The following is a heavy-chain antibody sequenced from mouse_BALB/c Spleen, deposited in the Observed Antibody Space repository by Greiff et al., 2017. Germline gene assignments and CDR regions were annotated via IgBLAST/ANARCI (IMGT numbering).Heavy chain of an antibody. D-gene: IGHD4-1*02. CDR2: ISSGSSTI. CDR3: AREQLGI. Sequence: EVQRVESGGGLVQPGGSRKLSCAASGFTFSSFGMHWVRQAPEKGLEWVAYISSGSSTIYYADTVKGRFTISRDNPKNTLFLQMTSLRSEDTAMYYCAREQLGIWGQGTSVTVSS. CDR1: GFTFSSFG. V-gene: IGHV5-17*02. J-gene: IGHJ4*01.